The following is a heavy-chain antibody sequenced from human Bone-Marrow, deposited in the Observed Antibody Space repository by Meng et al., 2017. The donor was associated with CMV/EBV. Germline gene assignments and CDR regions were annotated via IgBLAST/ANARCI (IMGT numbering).Heavy chain of an antibody. J-gene: IGHJ5*02. CDR1: GFTFSDYA. CDR2: ISGGGGTT. CDR3: AKDSQYSSGPHWFDP. Sequence: SGFTFSDYAMTWIRQAPGKGREWVSAISGGGGTTYYADSVKGRFTNSRDNSKNTLYLQMNSLRAEDTAVYYCAKDSQYSSGPHWFDPWGQGTLVTVSS. D-gene: IGHD6-19*01. V-gene: IGHV3-23*01.